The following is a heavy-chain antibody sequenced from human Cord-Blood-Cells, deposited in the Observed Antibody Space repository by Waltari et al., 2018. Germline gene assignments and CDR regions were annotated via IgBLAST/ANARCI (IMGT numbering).Heavy chain of an antibody. CDR2: ISSSSSYI. J-gene: IGHJ3*02. D-gene: IGHD4-17*01. CDR3: ATTLLSDAFDI. V-gene: IGHV3-21*01. Sequence: EVQLVESGGGLVKPGGSLRLSCAASGFTFSSYSMTWVRQAQGKGLEWVSSISSSSSYIYYADSVKGRFTISRDNAKNSLYLQMNSLRAEDTAVYYCATTLLSDAFDIWGQGTMVTVSS. CDR1: GFTFSSYS.